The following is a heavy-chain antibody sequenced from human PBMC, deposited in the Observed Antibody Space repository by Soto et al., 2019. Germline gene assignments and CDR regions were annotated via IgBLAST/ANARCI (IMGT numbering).Heavy chain of an antibody. Sequence: GGSLRLSCAASGFTFSDYWMHWVRQTPGKGLVWVSRINGDGSSTSYGDSVKGRFTISRDNAKNTLYLQMNSLRAEDTAVFYCGRSGGYTYDTAAALDIWGQGT. CDR1: GFTFSDYW. D-gene: IGHD5-12*01. CDR3: GRSGGYTYDTAAALDI. V-gene: IGHV3-74*01. J-gene: IGHJ3*02. CDR2: INGDGSST.